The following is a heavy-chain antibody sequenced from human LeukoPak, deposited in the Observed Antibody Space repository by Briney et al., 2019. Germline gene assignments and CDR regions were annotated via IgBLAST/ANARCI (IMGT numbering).Heavy chain of an antibody. CDR3: ARDLYSGSYLNWFDP. J-gene: IGHJ5*02. Sequence: SETLSLTCIVSGVSISNYYWSWIRQPAGKGLEWIGRIYTSGSTNYNPSLKSRVTMSVDTSKNQFSLRLNSVTAADTAAYYCARDLYSGSYLNWFDPWGQGTLVTVSS. CDR2: IYTSGST. CDR1: GVSISNYY. V-gene: IGHV4-4*07. D-gene: IGHD1-26*01.